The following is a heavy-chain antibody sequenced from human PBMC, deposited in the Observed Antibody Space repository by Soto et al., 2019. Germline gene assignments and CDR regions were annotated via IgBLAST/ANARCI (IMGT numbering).Heavy chain of an antibody. CDR2: IYGSGNT. J-gene: IGHJ5*02. V-gene: IGHV4-4*07. CDR1: GGSVRSSS. Sequence: SETLSLTCSVSGGSVRSSSWSWIRQSAGKGLEWIGRIYGSGNTIYNPSLKSRVTISVDTSKNQFSLKMRSVTAADTAVYFCAKDSQIWFDPWGQGSMVTVSS. CDR3: AKDSQIWFDP.